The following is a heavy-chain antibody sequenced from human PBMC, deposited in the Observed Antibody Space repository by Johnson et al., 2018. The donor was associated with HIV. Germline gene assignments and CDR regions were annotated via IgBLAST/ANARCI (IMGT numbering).Heavy chain of an antibody. Sequence: VQLVESGGNVVRPGGSLRLSCAASGFTFDDYGMSWVRQAPGKGLEWVSGINWNGGSTGYADSVKGRFTISRDNAKNSLYLQMNSLKTEDTAVYYCARGPKNPGLDAFDIWGQGTMVTVSS. D-gene: IGHD1-14*01. CDR1: GFTFDDYG. J-gene: IGHJ3*02. V-gene: IGHV3-20*04. CDR2: INWNGGST. CDR3: ARGPKNPGLDAFDI.